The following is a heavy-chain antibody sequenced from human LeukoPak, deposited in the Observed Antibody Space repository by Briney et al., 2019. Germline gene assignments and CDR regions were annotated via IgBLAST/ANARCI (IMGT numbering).Heavy chain of an antibody. CDR2: INPSDGSA. Sequence: ASVKVSCKASGYSFTTYYIHWVRQAPGQGLEWMGIINPSDGSANYAQKLQGRVTMTRDTSTSTVYMDLSSLRSEDTAVYYCAKVPYYYDSSGYWIAFDIWGQGTMVTVTS. CDR3: AKVPYYYDSSGYWIAFDI. CDR1: GYSFTTYY. J-gene: IGHJ3*02. V-gene: IGHV1-46*01. D-gene: IGHD3-22*01.